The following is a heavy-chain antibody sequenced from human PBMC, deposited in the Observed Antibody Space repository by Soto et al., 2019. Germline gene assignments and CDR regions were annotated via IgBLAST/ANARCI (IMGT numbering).Heavy chain of an antibody. CDR1: GGSFSGYY. V-gene: IGHV4-34*01. CDR2: INHNGST. J-gene: IGHJ6*02. Sequence: SETLSLTCAVYGGSFSGYYWSWIRQPPGKGLEWIGEINHNGSTNYNPSLKSRVTISVDTSKNQFSLKLSSVTAADTAVYYCARRRVRGVIITWYNGMDVWGQGTTVTVSS. D-gene: IGHD3-10*01. CDR3: ARRRVRGVIITWYNGMDV.